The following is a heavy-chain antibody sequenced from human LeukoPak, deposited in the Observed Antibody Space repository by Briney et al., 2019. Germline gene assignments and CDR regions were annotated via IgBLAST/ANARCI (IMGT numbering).Heavy chain of an antibody. CDR2: VYYSGST. CDR1: GGSINNYY. CDR3: ARDTAAYGYEQYIDY. J-gene: IGHJ4*02. V-gene: IGHV4-59*01. D-gene: IGHD5-18*01. Sequence: SETLSLTCTVSGGSINNYYWSWIRQPPGKGLEWIGYVYYSGSTKYNPSLKSRVTTSVDTSKNQFSLKLDSVTAADTAVYYCARDTAAYGYEQYIDYWGQGTLVTVSS.